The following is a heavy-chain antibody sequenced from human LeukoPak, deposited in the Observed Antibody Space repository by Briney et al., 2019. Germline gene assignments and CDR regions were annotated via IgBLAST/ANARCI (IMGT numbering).Heavy chain of an antibody. D-gene: IGHD2-15*01. Sequence: ASVKVSCKASGYTFTSYDINWVRQATGQGLEWMGWMNPNSGNTGYAQKFQGRVTMPRNTSISTAYMELSSLRSEDTAVYYCARGPRVAATPYDYWGQGTLVTVSS. CDR3: ARGPRVAATPYDY. CDR2: MNPNSGNT. J-gene: IGHJ4*02. V-gene: IGHV1-8*01. CDR1: GYTFTSYD.